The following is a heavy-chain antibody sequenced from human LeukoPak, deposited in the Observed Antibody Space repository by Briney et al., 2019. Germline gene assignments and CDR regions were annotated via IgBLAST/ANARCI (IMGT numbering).Heavy chain of an antibody. V-gene: IGHV4-39*01. D-gene: IGHD3-10*01. CDR2: IYESGSA. CDR1: GGSISSSFNY. J-gene: IGHJ4*02. CDR3: ARRSGGDY. Sequence: SETLSLTCTVSGGSISSSFNYWAWIRQPPGKGLEWIGSIYESGSAYYNPSLKSRITMSVDTSENQFSLKLTSVTAADTAVYYCARRSGGDYWGQGTLVTVSS.